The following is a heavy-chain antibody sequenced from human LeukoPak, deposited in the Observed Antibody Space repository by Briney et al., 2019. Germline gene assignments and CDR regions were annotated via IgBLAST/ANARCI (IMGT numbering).Heavy chain of an antibody. J-gene: IGHJ4*02. D-gene: IGHD6-13*01. Sequence: TGGSLRLSCAASGFTFRTFGMHWVRQAPGKGLEWVAVISYDGKTKHFADSVKGRFTISRDNSKNTLFLQMNSLRYEDSAVYFCAKGSAAAAVLDYWGQGTLVTVSS. V-gene: IGHV3-30*18. CDR3: AKGSAAAAVLDY. CDR1: GFTFRTFG. CDR2: ISYDGKTK.